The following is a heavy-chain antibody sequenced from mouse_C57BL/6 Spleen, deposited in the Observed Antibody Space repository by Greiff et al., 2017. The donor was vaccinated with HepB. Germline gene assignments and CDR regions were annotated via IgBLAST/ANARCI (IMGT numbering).Heavy chain of an antibody. CDR2: IDPEDGYT. V-gene: IGHV14-1*01. J-gene: IGHJ2*01. CDR3: TTPPMTTVVATRGYYFDY. Sequence: EVQLQQSGAELVRPGASVKLSCTASGYTITDYYMHWVKQRPGQGLEWIGRIDPEDGYTDYAPKFQGKATLTADTSSNTAYLQLSSLTSEDTAVYYCTTPPMTTVVATRGYYFDYWGQGTTLTVSS. D-gene: IGHD1-1*01. CDR1: GYTITDYY.